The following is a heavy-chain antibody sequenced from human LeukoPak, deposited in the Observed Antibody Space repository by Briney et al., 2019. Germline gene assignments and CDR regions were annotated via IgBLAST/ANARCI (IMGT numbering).Heavy chain of an antibody. D-gene: IGHD3-3*01. Sequence: SETLSLTSTVSGGSISSYYWSWIRQPPGKGLEWIGYISHSGSTNYNPSLKNRVTISVDTSKNQFSLKLSSVTAADTAVYYCARQAISITIFGVVIAYFDYWGQGTLVTVSS. V-gene: IGHV4-59*08. J-gene: IGHJ4*02. CDR2: ISHSGST. CDR3: ARQAISITIFGVVIAYFDY. CDR1: GGSISSYY.